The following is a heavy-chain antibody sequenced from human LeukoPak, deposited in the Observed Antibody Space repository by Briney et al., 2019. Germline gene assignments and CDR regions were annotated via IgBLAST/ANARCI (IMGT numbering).Heavy chain of an antibody. J-gene: IGHJ2*01. D-gene: IGHD3-22*01. V-gene: IGHV4-59*12. CDR3: ARVRYYYDSSGPFFYFDL. Sequence: PSETLSLTCTVSGGSISSYYWSWIRQPPGKGLEWIGYIYYSGSTNYNPSLKSRVTISVDTSKNQFSLKLSSVTAADTAVYYCARVRYYYDSSGPFFYFDLWGRGTLVTVSS. CDR1: GGSISSYY. CDR2: IYYSGST.